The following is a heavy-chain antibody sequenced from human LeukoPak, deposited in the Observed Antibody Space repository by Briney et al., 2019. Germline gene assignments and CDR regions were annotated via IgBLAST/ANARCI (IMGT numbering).Heavy chain of an antibody. CDR2: INPNSGGT. J-gene: IGHJ5*02. D-gene: IGHD1-26*01. CDR1: GYTFTDYY. V-gene: IGHV1-2*02. Sequence: ASVKVSCKASGYTFTDYYMHWVRQAPGQGLEWMGWINPNSGGTYYAQKFQGRVTMTRDTSISTAYMELSTMRSDDTAVYYCAGTRWELPAPNWFDPWGQGTLVTVSS. CDR3: AGTRWELPAPNWFDP.